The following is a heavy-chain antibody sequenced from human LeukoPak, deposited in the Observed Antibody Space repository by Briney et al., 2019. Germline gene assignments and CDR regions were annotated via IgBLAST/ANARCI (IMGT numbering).Heavy chain of an antibody. CDR2: INQGGNEK. J-gene: IGHJ4*02. CDR1: GFIFGESFSGYW. V-gene: IGHV3-7*03. CDR3: AKDLAVAGTGGDY. Sequence: PGGSLRLSCAASGFIFGESFSGYWMSWVRQVPRKGLEWVANINQGGNEKYYVDSVKGRFTISRDNAKNSLYLQMNSLRAEDTALYYCAKDLAVAGTGGDYWGQGTLVTVSS. D-gene: IGHD6-19*01.